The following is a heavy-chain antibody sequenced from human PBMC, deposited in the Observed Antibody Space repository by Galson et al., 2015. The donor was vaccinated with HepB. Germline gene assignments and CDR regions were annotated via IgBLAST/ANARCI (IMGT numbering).Heavy chain of an antibody. Sequence: SVKVSCKASGYTFTSYAISWVRQAPGQGLEWMGGIIPIFGTANYAQKFQGRVTITADESTSTAYMELSSLRSEDTAVYYCARRGHFFGGKMTTVALYGMDVWGQGTTVTVSS. D-gene: IGHD4-17*01. V-gene: IGHV1-69*13. J-gene: IGHJ6*02. CDR3: ARRGHFFGGKMTTVALYGMDV. CDR2: IIPIFGTA. CDR1: GYTFTSYA.